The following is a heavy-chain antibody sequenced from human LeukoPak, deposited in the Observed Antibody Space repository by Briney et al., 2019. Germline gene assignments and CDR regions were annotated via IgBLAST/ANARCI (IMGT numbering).Heavy chain of an antibody. CDR3: AKDAGPQQLVFFDS. V-gene: IGHV3-23*01. CDR2: ISGSGGNM. Sequence: GGSLRLSCAASGFTFSNFGMAWVRQAPGQGLEWVSTISGSGGNMYQADSVKGRFTISRDNSRSTLYLQMNSLRAEDTAVYYCAKDAGPQQLVFFDSWGQGTLVTVSS. CDR1: GFTFSNFG. J-gene: IGHJ4*02. D-gene: IGHD6-6*01.